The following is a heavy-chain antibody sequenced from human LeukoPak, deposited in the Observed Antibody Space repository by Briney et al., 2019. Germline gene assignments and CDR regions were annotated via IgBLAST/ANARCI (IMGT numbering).Heavy chain of an antibody. V-gene: IGHV4-34*01. CDR2: INHSGST. Sequence: SETLSLTCAVYGGSSSGYYWSWIRQPPGKGLEWIGEINHSGSTNYNPSLKSRVTLSVDTSMNQFSLKLSSVTAADTAVYYCARVGHYYGSGSYPFDYWGQGTLVTVSS. J-gene: IGHJ4*02. CDR3: ARVGHYYGSGSYPFDY. D-gene: IGHD3-10*01. CDR1: GGSSSGYY.